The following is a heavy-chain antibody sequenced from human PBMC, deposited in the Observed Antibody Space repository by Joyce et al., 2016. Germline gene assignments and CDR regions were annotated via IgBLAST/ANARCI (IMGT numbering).Heavy chain of an antibody. CDR3: ARLVTWQLFDY. J-gene: IGHJ4*02. CDR1: GGTVNSDRYF. D-gene: IGHD2-8*02. V-gene: IGHV4-39*07. Sequence: QLQLQESGPGLVKPSETLTLTCTVSGGTVNSDRYFWAWIRQPPGKALEWVGGIYYSGTAYYNPSLKSRLTMSVDMSTNQFSLKLKSVTAGDTAVYYCARLVTWQLFDYWGQGILITVSS. CDR2: IYYSGTA.